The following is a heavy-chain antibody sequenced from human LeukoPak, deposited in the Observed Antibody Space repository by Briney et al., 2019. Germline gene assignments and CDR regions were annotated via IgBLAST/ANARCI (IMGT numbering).Heavy chain of an antibody. V-gene: IGHV3-30*04. CDR1: GFTFSSYA. CDR2: ITSDGSNK. Sequence: GGSLRLTCGASGFTFSSYAMHWVRQAPGKGLEWVAIITSDGSNKHYADSVKGRFTVFRDNSRNTLYLQMTSLRAEDTAVYYCAREDGASRGYSYGHWGQGTLVTVSS. D-gene: IGHD5-18*01. J-gene: IGHJ4*02. CDR3: AREDGASRGYSYGH.